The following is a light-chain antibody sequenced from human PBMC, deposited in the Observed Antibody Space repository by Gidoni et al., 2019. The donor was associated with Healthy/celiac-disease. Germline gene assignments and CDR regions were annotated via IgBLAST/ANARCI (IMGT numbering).Light chain of an antibody. J-gene: IGKJ2*01. CDR3: QQYNSYPYP. V-gene: IGKV1-5*03. Sequence: QKPGKAPKLLIYKASSVESGVPSRFSGSGSGTECTLTISRLQPDAFATYYCQQYNSYPYPFGQGTKLEIK. CDR2: KAS.